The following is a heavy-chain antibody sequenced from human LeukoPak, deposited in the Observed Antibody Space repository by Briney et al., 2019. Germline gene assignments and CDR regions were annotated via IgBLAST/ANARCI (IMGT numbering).Heavy chain of an antibody. CDR1: GFTFDDYA. J-gene: IGHJ4*02. D-gene: IGHD3-10*01. CDR3: TKDVNYSPSGTFDY. Sequence: GRSLRLSCAASGFTFDDYAMHWVRQAPGKGLEWVSSISWNSGRMEYADSVKGRFTISRDNAKNSLYLQMNSLRVEDMALYYCTKDVNYSPSGTFDYWGQGTLVTVSS. CDR2: ISWNSGRM. V-gene: IGHV3-9*03.